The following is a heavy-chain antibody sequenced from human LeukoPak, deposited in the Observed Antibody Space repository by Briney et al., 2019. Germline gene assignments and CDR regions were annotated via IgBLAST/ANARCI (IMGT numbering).Heavy chain of an antibody. V-gene: IGHV5-51*01. CDR2: IYPGDSDT. J-gene: IGHJ4*02. Sequence: GESLKISCKGSGYSFTSYWIGWVRQMPGKGLEWMGIIYPGDSDTRYSPSFQGQVTISADKSINTAYLQWSSLKASDTAMYYCATTPEGGYCTGGSCYTFWGQGTLVTVSS. CDR1: GYSFTSYW. D-gene: IGHD2-15*01. CDR3: ATTPEGGYCTGGSCYTF.